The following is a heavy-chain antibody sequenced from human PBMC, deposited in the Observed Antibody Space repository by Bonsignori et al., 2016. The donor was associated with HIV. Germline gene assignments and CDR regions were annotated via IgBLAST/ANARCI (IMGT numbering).Heavy chain of an antibody. CDR3: ARARTYYYDSSGYYYVH. D-gene: IGHD3-22*01. V-gene: IGHV4-34*01. J-gene: IGHJ4*02. CDR2: INHSGST. Sequence: WIRQPPGKGLEWIGEINHSGSTNYNPSLKSRVTISVDTSKNQFSLKLSSVTAADTAVYYCARARTYYYDSSGYYYVHWGQGTLVTVSS.